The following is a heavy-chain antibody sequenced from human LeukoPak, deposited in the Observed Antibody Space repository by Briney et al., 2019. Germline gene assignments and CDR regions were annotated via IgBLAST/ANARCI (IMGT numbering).Heavy chain of an antibody. V-gene: IGHV3-20*04. D-gene: IGHD1-26*01. CDR3: ATGYGWEASYYYYYMDV. CDR1: GFTFDDYG. CDR2: INWNGGST. Sequence: PGGSLRLSCAASGFTFDDYGMSWIRQAPGKGLEWVSGINWNGGSTGYADSVKGRFTISRDNSKNTLYLRMNSLRAEDTAVYYCATGYGWEASYYYYYMDVWAKGPRSPSP. J-gene: IGHJ6*03.